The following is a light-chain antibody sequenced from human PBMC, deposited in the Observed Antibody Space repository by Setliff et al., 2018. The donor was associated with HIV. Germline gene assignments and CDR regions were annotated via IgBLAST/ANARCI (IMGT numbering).Light chain of an antibody. J-gene: IGLJ1*01. V-gene: IGLV2-18*02. CDR1: SSDVGNYNR. CDR3: SSYTDSATFV. Sequence: QSVLTQPPSVSGSPGQSVTISCTGTSSDVGNYNRVSWYQQPPGTAPKLILYEVNYRPSGVPDRFPGSKSGVTASLTISGLQAEDEADYYCSSYTDSATFVFGTGTKVTVL. CDR2: EVN.